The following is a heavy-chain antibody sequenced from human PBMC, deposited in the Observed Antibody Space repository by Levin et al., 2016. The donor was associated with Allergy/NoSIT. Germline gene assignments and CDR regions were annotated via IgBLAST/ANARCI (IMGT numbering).Heavy chain of an antibody. Sequence: SVKVSCKASGGTFSSYTISWVRQAPGQGLEWMGRIIPILGIANYAQKFQGRVTITADKSTSTAYMELSSLRSEDTAVYYCARDILAGGGYNLYYYYGMDVWGQGTTVTVSS. CDR2: IIPILGIA. D-gene: IGHD5-24*01. V-gene: IGHV1-69*04. J-gene: IGHJ6*02. CDR1: GGTFSSYT. CDR3: ARDILAGGGYNLYYYYGMDV.